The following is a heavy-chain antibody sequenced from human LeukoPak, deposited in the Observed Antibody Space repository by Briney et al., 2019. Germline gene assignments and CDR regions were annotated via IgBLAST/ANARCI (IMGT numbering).Heavy chain of an antibody. CDR3: AREGRGYSYGSADY. J-gene: IGHJ4*02. Sequence: SVEVSCQASGYTFTGYYMHWVRQAPGQGLEWMGWINPKSGGTNYAQQFQGWVTMTRDTSISTAYMELSRLRSDDTAVYYCAREGRGYSYGSADYWGQGTLVTVSS. CDR2: INPKSGGT. CDR1: GYTFTGYY. V-gene: IGHV1-2*04. D-gene: IGHD5-18*01.